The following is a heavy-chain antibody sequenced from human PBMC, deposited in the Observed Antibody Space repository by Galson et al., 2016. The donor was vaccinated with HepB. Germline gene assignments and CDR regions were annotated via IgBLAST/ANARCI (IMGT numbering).Heavy chain of an antibody. V-gene: IGHV3-49*03. CDR2: IRSEAYGGTL. CDR1: GSTFDDYA. J-gene: IGHJ3*02. CDR3: SRLKLHLSTYAFDI. Sequence: SLRLSCATSGSTFDDYAISWFRQAPGKGLEWVGLIRSEAYGGTLEYAASVKGRFTISRDDSKIIVYLQMNKLRADDTALYYCSRLKLHLSTYAFDIWGQGTRVTVS.